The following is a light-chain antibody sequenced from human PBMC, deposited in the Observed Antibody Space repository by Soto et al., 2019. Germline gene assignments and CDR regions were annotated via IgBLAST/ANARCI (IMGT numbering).Light chain of an antibody. CDR2: GAS. J-gene: IGKJ2*01. CDR3: QQYGSSPPYT. CDR1: QSVSSSY. Sequence: EIVLTQSPGTLSLYPGERATLSCRASQSVSSSYLAWYQQKPGQAPRLLIYGASSRATGIPDRFSGSGSGTDFSLTISRLEPEDFAVYYCQQYGSSPPYTFGQGTQLEIK. V-gene: IGKV3-20*01.